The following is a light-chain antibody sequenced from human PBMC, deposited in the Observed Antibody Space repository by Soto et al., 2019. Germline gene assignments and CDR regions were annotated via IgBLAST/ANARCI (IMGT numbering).Light chain of an antibody. J-gene: IGKJ4*01. CDR2: GAS. V-gene: IGKV3-20*01. Sequence: EIVLTQSPGTLSLSPGERATLSCRASQSVSSSYLAWYQQKPGQAPRLLIYGASSRATGIPDRFSGSGSGTDFTLTISRLEPEAFAVYDCQQYGSSPPALTFGGGTKVEIK. CDR1: QSVSSSY. CDR3: QQYGSSPPALT.